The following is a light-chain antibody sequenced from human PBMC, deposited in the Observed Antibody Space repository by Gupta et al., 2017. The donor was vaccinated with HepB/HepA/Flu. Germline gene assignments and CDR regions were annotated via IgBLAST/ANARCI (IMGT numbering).Light chain of an antibody. CDR1: QSISSY. CDR2: AAS. CDR3: QQSYRTPLT. Sequence: DIPMTQSPSSLSASVGDRVTITCRASQSISSYLKWYQQKPGKAPKRLIYAASSLQSGVPSRCSGSGSGTDFTRTISSLQPEDGATDDCQQSYRTPLTCGQGTKVEIK. V-gene: IGKV1-39*01. J-gene: IGKJ1*01.